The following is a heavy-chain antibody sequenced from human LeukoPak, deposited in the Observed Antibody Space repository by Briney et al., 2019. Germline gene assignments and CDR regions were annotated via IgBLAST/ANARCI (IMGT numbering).Heavy chain of an antibody. V-gene: IGHV4-59*01. D-gene: IGHD5-12*01. J-gene: IGHJ4*02. CDR2: IYYSGST. CDR1: GGSISSYY. Sequence: SETLSLTCTVSGGSISSYYWSWIRQPPGKGLEWIGYIYYSGSTNYNPSLKSRVTISVDTSKNQFSLKLSSVTAADTAVYYCARSRGYSGYDSPDYWGQGTLVTVSS. CDR3: ARSRGYSGYDSPDY.